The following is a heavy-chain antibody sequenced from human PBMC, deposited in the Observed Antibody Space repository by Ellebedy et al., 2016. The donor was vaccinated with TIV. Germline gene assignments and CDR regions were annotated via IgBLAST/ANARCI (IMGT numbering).Heavy chain of an antibody. Sequence: SETLSPTCAAPGVSITSHFWTWIRQHAGKGREWIGRIYSSGTTKYNPSLKSRVSMSLDTSKEQFSLKLSSVTAANTAVYYCARDGPQWFDAFDLWGQGTLVTVSS. CDR1: GVSITSHF. D-gene: IGHD3-22*01. CDR2: IYSSGTT. CDR3: ARDGPQWFDAFDL. V-gene: IGHV4-4*07. J-gene: IGHJ3*01.